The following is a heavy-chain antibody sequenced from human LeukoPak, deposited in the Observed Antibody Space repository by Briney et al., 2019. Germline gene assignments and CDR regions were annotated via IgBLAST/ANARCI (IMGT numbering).Heavy chain of an antibody. J-gene: IGHJ4*02. V-gene: IGHV3-23*01. CDR2: ISGSGGST. D-gene: IGHD2-2*01. CDR3: AKIGALWYQLIWGGTVDY. Sequence: GGSLRLSCAPSGFTFSSYAMSWVRQAPGKGLEWVSAISGSGGSTYYADSVKGRFTISRDTSKITLYLQMNSLRAEDTAVYYCAKIGALWYQLIWGGTVDYWGQGTLVTVSS. CDR1: GFTFSSYA.